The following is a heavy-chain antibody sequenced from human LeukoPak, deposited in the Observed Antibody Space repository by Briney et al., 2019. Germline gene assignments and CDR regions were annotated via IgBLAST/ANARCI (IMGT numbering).Heavy chain of an antibody. CDR2: IYTSGST. CDR3: ARDMGSGFAYYYYYMDV. Sequence: SETLSLTCTVSGGSISSYYWSWIRQPAGKGLEWIGRIYTSGSTNYNPSLKSRVTMSVDTSKNQFSLKLSSVTAADTAVYYCARDMGSGFAYYYYYMDVWGKGTTVTISS. CDR1: GGSISSYY. V-gene: IGHV4-4*07. D-gene: IGHD6-19*01. J-gene: IGHJ6*03.